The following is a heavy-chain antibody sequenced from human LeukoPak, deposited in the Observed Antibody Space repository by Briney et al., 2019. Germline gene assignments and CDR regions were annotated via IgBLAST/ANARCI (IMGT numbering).Heavy chain of an antibody. J-gene: IGHJ3*02. CDR1: GYTFTGYY. V-gene: IGHV1-2*02. CDR3: ARVSYDILTGYYLDAFDI. CDR2: INPNSGGT. D-gene: IGHD3-9*01. Sequence: ASVKVSCKASGYTFTGYYIRWVRQAPGQGLEWMGWINPNSGGTNYAQKFQGRVTMTRDASISTAYMELSRLRSDDTAVYYCARVSYDILTGYYLDAFDIWGQGTMVTVSS.